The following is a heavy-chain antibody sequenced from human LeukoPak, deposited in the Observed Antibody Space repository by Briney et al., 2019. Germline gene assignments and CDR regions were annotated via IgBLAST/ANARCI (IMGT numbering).Heavy chain of an antibody. V-gene: IGHV3-23*01. J-gene: IGHJ4*02. CDR1: GFIFSHHG. CDR2: LTSRSST. CDR3: ANVAFYYSSGTYV. D-gene: IGHD3-10*01. Sequence: GGTLRLSCVASGFIFSHHGMNWVRQAPGKGLEWVSGLTSRSSTYYADSVKGRFTISRDNSKNTLYLQMNSLRAEDTAVYHCANVAFYYSSGTYVWGQGTLVTVSS.